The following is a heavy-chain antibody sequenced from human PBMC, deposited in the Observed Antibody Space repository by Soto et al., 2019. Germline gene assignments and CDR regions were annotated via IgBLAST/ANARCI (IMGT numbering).Heavy chain of an antibody. D-gene: IGHD3-9*01. J-gene: IGHJ4*02. CDR3: ARDFPGYDYDILTGSYWWPFHY. CDR1: GYTFTSYG. V-gene: IGHV1-18*01. CDR2: ISAYNGNT. Sequence: GASVKVSCKASGYTFTSYGISWVRQAPGQGLEWMGWISAYNGNTNYAQKLQGRVTMTTDTSTSTAYMELRSLRSDDTAVYYCARDFPGYDYDILTGSYWWPFHYWGQGTLVTVSS.